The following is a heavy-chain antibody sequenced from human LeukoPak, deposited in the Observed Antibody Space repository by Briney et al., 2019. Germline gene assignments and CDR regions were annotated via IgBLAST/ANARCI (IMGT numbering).Heavy chain of an antibody. CDR1: GFTFSSYW. J-gene: IGHJ6*03. D-gene: IGHD1-26*01. CDR2: IKQDGSEK. V-gene: IGHV3-7*01. CDR3: ARDRGGELLPAGSTYYMDV. Sequence: PGGSLRLSCAASGFTFSSYWMSWVRQAPGKGLEWVANIKQDGSEKYYVDSVKGRFTISRDNDKNSLYLQMNSLRAEDTAVYYCARDRGGELLPAGSTYYMDVWGKGTTVTVSS.